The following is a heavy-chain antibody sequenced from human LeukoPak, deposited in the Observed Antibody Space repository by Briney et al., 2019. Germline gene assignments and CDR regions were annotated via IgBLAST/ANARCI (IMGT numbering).Heavy chain of an antibody. Sequence: GGSLRLSCAASGFSVSSNYLTWLRQAPGKGLECVSVIYSDSSTYYADSVKGRFTISRDNPKNTLYLQMNSLRAEDTAVYYCAKGGSGWTFDYWGQGTLVTVSS. D-gene: IGHD6-19*01. CDR1: GFSVSSNY. V-gene: IGHV3-66*02. CDR3: AKGGSGWTFDY. J-gene: IGHJ4*02. CDR2: IYSDSST.